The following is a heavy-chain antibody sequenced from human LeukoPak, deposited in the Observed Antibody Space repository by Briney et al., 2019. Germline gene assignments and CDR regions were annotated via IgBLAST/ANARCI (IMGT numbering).Heavy chain of an antibody. CDR3: AKITMATTPNY. J-gene: IGHJ4*02. CDR2: ITENGRKT. Sequence: GVSLRLSCAASGLTFGSYAMNWVRQASGKGLEWVSGITENGRKTYYADSVKGRFSISRDNSKSTLYLQMSDLRAEDTAVYYCAKITMATTPNYWGQGTLVTVSP. CDR1: GLTFGSYA. V-gene: IGHV3-23*01. D-gene: IGHD3-10*01.